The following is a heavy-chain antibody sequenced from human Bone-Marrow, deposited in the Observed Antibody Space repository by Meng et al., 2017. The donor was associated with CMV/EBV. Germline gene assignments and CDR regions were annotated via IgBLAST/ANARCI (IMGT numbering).Heavy chain of an antibody. Sequence: SETLSLTCAVYGGSFSGYYWSWIRQPPGKGLEWIGEINHSGSTNYNPSLKSRVTISVDTSKNQFSLKLISVTAADTAVYYCARDGPLNYDFWSGSINWFDPWGQGTLVTVSS. CDR3: ARDGPLNYDFWSGSINWFDP. D-gene: IGHD3-3*01. J-gene: IGHJ5*02. V-gene: IGHV4-34*01. CDR2: INHSGST. CDR1: GGSFSGYY.